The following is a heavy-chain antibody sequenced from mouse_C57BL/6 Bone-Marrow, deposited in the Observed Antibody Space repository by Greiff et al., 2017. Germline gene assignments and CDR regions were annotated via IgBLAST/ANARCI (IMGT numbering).Heavy chain of an antibody. V-gene: IGHV1-64*01. J-gene: IGHJ4*01. D-gene: IGHD1-1*01. Sequence: QVQLQQPGAELVKPGASVKLSCKASGYTFTSYWMHWVKQRPGQGLEWIGMIHPNSGSTNYNEKFKSKATLTVDKSSSTAYMQLSSLTSEDSAVXYCAREGYYYYAMDYWGQGTSVTVSS. CDR1: GYTFTSYW. CDR2: IHPNSGST. CDR3: AREGYYYYAMDY.